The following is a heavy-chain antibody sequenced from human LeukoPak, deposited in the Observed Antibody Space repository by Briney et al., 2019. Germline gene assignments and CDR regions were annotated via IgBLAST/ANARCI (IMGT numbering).Heavy chain of an antibody. CDR3: TRDSARRDGYNFDY. CDR2: ITSSGSSI. CDR1: GFTFSDYY. V-gene: IGHV3-11*04. Sequence: GGSLRLSCAASGFTFSDYYMSWIRQAPGKGLEWVSYITSSGSSIYYADSVKGRFTISRDNAKNSLYLQMNSLRGEDTAVYYCTRDSARRDGYNFDYWGQGTLVTVSS. J-gene: IGHJ4*02. D-gene: IGHD5-24*01.